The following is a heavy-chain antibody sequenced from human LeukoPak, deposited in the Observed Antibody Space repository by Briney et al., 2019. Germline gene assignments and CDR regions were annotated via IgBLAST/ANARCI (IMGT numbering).Heavy chain of an antibody. V-gene: IGHV3-11*01. Sequence: GGSLRLSCAASGFTFSDYYMSWTRQAPGKGLEWVSYISSSGSTIYYADSVKGRFTISRDNAKNSLYLQMNSLRAEDTAVYYCASARPSYCSSTSCSVNYYYYGMDVWGQGTTVTVSS. CDR1: GFTFSDYY. CDR2: ISSSGSTI. CDR3: ASARPSYCSSTSCSVNYYYYGMDV. J-gene: IGHJ6*02. D-gene: IGHD2-2*01.